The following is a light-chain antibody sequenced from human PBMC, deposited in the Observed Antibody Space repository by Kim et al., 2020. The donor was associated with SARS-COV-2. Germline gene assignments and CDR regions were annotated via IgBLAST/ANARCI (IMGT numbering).Light chain of an antibody. CDR1: QSISSW. J-gene: IGKJ2*01. Sequence: ASVGDRVTISCRASQSISSWLAWYQQKPGKAPKLLIYKASSLESGVPSRFSGSGSGTEFTLTISSLQPDDFATYYCQQYNSYSPYTFGQGTKLEI. V-gene: IGKV1-5*03. CDR2: KAS. CDR3: QQYNSYSPYT.